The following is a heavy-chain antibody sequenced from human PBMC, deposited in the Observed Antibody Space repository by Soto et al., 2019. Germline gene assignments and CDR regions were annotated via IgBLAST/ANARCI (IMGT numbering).Heavy chain of an antibody. V-gene: IGHV6-1*01. Sequence: SQTLSLTCVISGNSVSSNSAAWIWIRQSPSRGLEWLGRTYYRSKWYNDYAVSVKSRITINPDTSKNQFSLDLDSVIPEDTAVYYCARAIGPMLFDIWGQGTMVTVSS. D-gene: IGHD2-8*01. CDR3: ARAIGPMLFDI. J-gene: IGHJ3*02. CDR2: TYYRSKWYN. CDR1: GNSVSSNSAA.